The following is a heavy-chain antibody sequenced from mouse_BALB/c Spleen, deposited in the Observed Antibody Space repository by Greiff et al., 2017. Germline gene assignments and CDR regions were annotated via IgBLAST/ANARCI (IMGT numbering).Heavy chain of an antibody. V-gene: IGHV2-6-7*01. D-gene: IGHD1-1*01. CDR3: ARDRYYGSSYWYFDV. CDR2: IWGDGST. J-gene: IGHJ1*01. CDR1: GFSLTGYG. Sequence: QVQLQQSGPGLVAPSQSLSITCTVSGFSLTGYGVNWVRQPPGKGLEWLGMIWGDGSTDYNSALKSRLSISKDNSKSQVFLKMNSLQTDDTARYYCARDRYYGSSYWYFDVWGAGTTVTVSS.